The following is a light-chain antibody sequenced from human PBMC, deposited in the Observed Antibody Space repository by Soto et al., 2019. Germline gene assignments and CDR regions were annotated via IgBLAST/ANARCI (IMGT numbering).Light chain of an antibody. CDR3: QQYNSYSRT. J-gene: IGKJ1*01. Sequence: DIQMTHSPSTLSASVGDRVTITCRASQSISSWLAWYQQKPGKAPKLLIYKASSLESGVPSRFSGSGSGTEFTLTISSLQTDDFATDYCQQYNSYSRTFGQGTKVEIK. CDR1: QSISSW. CDR2: KAS. V-gene: IGKV1-5*03.